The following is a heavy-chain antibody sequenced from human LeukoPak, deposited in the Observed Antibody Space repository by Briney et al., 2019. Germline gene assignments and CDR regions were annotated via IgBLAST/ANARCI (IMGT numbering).Heavy chain of an antibody. V-gene: IGHV3-23*01. J-gene: IGHJ4*02. CDR1: GFTFSSYA. Sequence: GGSLRLSCAASGFTFSSYAVYWVRQAPGKGLEWVSSNSGGSTYYADSVKGRFTTSRDNSKNTLYLQMNSLRAEDTAVYYCARWVPPSITMVRGVSPRLGALDYWGQGTLVTVSS. D-gene: IGHD3-10*01. CDR3: ARWVPPSITMVRGVSPRLGALDY. CDR2: NSGGST.